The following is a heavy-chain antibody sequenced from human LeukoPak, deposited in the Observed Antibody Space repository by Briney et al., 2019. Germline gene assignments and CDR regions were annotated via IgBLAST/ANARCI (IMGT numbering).Heavy chain of an antibody. CDR1: GYNFNTYW. CDR3: AIRPFDTTLVPWDFY. D-gene: IGHD1-1*01. Sequence: GESLKISCKGSGYNFNTYWVAWVRQLPGKGLEWMGIIRPMNSDVRYSPSFQGQVAISADRSINTAYLQWSSLTASDTAMYYCAIRPFDTTLVPWDFYWGQGTQVTVSS. J-gene: IGHJ4*02. CDR2: IRPMNSDV. V-gene: IGHV5-51*01.